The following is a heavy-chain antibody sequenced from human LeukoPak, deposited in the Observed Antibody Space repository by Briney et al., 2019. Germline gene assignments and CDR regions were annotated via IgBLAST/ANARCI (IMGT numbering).Heavy chain of an antibody. Sequence: GGSLRLSCTTSGFIFGDYAMSWFRQAPGKGLEWVGFIRSKTYGGAIEYAASVKGRFTISRDDSKSIAYLQMNSLKTEDTAVYYCARDQLGGDPDDYYYYYMDAWGKGTTVIVSS. V-gene: IGHV3-49*03. CDR3: ARDQLGGDPDDYYYYYMDA. CDR2: IRSKTYGGAI. CDR1: GFIFGDYA. J-gene: IGHJ6*03. D-gene: IGHD2-21*02.